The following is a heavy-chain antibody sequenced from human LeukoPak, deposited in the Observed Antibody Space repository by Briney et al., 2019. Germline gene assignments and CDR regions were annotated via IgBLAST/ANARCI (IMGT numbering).Heavy chain of an antibody. V-gene: IGHV3-23*01. CDR2: ISGSGGST. CDR3: ARGNVLRYFDWAHAPYYMDV. Sequence: PGGSLRLSCAASGFTFSSYGMSWVRQAPGKGLEWVSAISGSGGSTYYADSVKGRFTISRDNSKNTLYLQMNSLRAEDTAVYYCARGNVLRYFDWAHAPYYMDVWGKGTTVTISS. CDR1: GFTFSSYG. D-gene: IGHD3-9*01. J-gene: IGHJ6*03.